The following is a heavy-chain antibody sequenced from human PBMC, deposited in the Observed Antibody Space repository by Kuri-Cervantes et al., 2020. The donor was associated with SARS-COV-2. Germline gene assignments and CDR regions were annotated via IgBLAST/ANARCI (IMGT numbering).Heavy chain of an antibody. V-gene: IGHV3-30*18. Sequence: GESLKISCAASGLNFSTTDMHWVRQAPGKGLEWVTFISSDGKNKKCMASGKGRFTISRDNSQNTLHLQMKSLRDEDTAIYYCAKDRAGVHDFWGQGTLVTVSS. D-gene: IGHD2-21*01. CDR2: ISSDGKNK. CDR1: GLNFSTTD. J-gene: IGHJ4*02. CDR3: AKDRAGVHDF.